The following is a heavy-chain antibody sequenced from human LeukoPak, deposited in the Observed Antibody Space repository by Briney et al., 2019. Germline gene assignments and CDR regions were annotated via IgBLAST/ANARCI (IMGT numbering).Heavy chain of an antibody. CDR2: ISWNSGSI. CDR3: AKGRPLYSSSWSTVGPFDY. J-gene: IGHJ4*02. V-gene: IGHV3-9*01. D-gene: IGHD6-13*01. Sequence: GGSLRLSCAASGFTFDDYATHWVRHAPGKGLECVSGISWNSGSIAYADSVTGRFTSSRDNAKNSLYLKMNSLRAEDTALYYCAKGRPLYSSSWSTVGPFDYWGQGTLVTVSS. CDR1: GFTFDDYA.